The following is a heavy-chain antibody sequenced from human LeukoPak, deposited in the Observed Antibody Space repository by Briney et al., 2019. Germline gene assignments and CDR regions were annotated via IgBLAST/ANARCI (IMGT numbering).Heavy chain of an antibody. CDR2: IYYSGST. Sequence: SETLSLTCTVSGGSISSYYWSWIRQPPGKGLEWIGYIYYSGSTNYNPSLKSRVTISVDTSKNQFSLKLSSVTAADTAVYYCAREKRVTIFGVGDDAFDIWGQGTMVTVSS. CDR3: AREKRVTIFGVGDDAFDI. D-gene: IGHD3-3*01. V-gene: IGHV4-59*01. CDR1: GGSISSYY. J-gene: IGHJ3*02.